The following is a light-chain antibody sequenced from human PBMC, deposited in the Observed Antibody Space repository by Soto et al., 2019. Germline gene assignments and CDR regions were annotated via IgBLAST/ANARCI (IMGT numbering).Light chain of an antibody. CDR3: SSYTTSNTRQIV. V-gene: IGLV2-14*03. CDR2: DVT. J-gene: IGLJ1*01. Sequence: QSVRTQPASVSGSPGQSITISCTGTSSDVGGYNYVPWYQHHPGKAPKLIIYDVTNRPSGVSNPFSGSKSGNTASLTISGLQPEDEADYYCSSYTTSNTRQIVFGTGTKVTVL. CDR1: SSDVGGYNY.